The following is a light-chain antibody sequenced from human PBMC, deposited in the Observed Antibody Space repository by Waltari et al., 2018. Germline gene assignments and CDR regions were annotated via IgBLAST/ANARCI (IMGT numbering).Light chain of an antibody. Sequence: EIVLTQSPGTLSLSPGERATLSSRASQSVSSSYLARYQQKPGQAPRLLIYGASSRATGIPDRFSGSGSGTDFTLTISRLEPEDFAVYYCQQYGSSPPVTFGQGTRLEIK. CDR1: QSVSSSY. CDR2: GAS. CDR3: QQYGSSPPVT. J-gene: IGKJ5*01. V-gene: IGKV3-20*01.